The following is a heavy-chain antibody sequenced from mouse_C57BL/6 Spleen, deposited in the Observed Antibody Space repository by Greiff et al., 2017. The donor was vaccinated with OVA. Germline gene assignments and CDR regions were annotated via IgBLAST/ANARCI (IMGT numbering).Heavy chain of an antibody. CDR3: ARSGYYGSFDY. CDR1: GYTFTSYG. Sequence: VQLQQSGAELARPGASVKLSCKASGYTFTSYGISWVKQRTGQGLEWIGEIYPRSGNTYYNEKFKGKATLTADKSSSTAYSELRSLTSEASAVYFFARSGYYGSFDYWGPGTTLTVSS. CDR2: IYPRSGNT. D-gene: IGHD1-1*01. J-gene: IGHJ2*01. V-gene: IGHV1-81*01.